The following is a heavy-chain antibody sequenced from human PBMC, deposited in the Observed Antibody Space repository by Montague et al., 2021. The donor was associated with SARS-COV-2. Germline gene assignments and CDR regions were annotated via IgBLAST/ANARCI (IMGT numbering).Heavy chain of an antibody. J-gene: IGHJ5*02. V-gene: IGHV4-59*11. CDR2: IYYTGIT. D-gene: IGHD6-25*01. CDR3: ARGSGSASATWFDP. CDR1: GGSIGSHY. Sequence: SETLSLTCTVSGGSIGSHYWSWIRLPLGKGLEWVGHIYYTGITKYKSSLKSRVTISVDTSKNQLSLKLDSVTAADTAVYYCARGSGSASATWFDPWGQGTLVTVSS.